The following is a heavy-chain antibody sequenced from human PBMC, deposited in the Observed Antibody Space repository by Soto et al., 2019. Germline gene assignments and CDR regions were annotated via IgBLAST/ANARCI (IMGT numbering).Heavy chain of an antibody. CDR3: ARVRCSGGSCYSRAYAFDI. CDR1: GGTFSSYA. CDR2: IIPIFGTA. D-gene: IGHD2-15*01. V-gene: IGHV1-69*13. J-gene: IGHJ3*02. Sequence: SVKVSCKASGGTFSSYAISWVRQAPGQGLEWMGGIIPIFGTANYAQKFQGRVTITADESTSTAYMELSSLRSEDTAVYYCARVRCSGGSCYSRAYAFDIWGQWTMVTVSS.